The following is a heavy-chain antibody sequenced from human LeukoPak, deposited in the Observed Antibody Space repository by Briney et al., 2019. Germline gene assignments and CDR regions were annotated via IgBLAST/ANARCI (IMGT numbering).Heavy chain of an antibody. Sequence: SETLSLTCTVSGGSISSSSYYWGWIRQPPGKGLEWIGSIYYSGSTYYNPSLKSRVTISVDTSKNQFSLKLSSVTAADTAVYYCARAAAARAYYYYYYMDVWGSGTTVTVSS. J-gene: IGHJ6*03. CDR3: ARAAAARAYYYYYYMDV. CDR2: IYYSGST. CDR1: GGSISSSSYY. V-gene: IGHV4-39*01. D-gene: IGHD2-15*01.